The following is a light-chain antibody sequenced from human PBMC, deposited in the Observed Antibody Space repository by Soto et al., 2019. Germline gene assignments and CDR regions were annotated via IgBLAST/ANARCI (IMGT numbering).Light chain of an antibody. V-gene: IGKV1-33*01. CDR2: DAS. CDR1: QDINNY. J-gene: IGKJ4*01. CDR3: QQLNNYPST. Sequence: DIQMTQSPSSLSASVGDRVTITCQASQDINNYLNWYQQKPGKAPKLLIYDASNLETGVPSRFSGSGSGSDFTLTINSLQPEDFAPYFCQQLNNYPSTFGGGTKVDI.